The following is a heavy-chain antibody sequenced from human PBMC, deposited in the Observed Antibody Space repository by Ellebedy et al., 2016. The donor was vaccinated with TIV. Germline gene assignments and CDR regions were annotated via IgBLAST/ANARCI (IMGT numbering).Heavy chain of an antibody. CDR2: IKSKGDGATT. D-gene: IGHD3-22*01. CDR3: TTTMYYYDSGGYPTGDVLDI. CDR1: GFTFSNVW. V-gene: IGHV3-15*07. Sequence: GESLKISCAASGFTFSNVWMNWVRQAPGKGLEGVGRIKSKGDGATTEYAAPVKGRFTISRDDSKNTLYLQMNSLKTEDTAVYYCTTTMYYYDSGGYPTGDVLDIWGQGTIVTVSS. J-gene: IGHJ3*02.